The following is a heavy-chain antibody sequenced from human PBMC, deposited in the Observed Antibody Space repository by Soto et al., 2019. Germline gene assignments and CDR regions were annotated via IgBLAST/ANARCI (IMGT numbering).Heavy chain of an antibody. V-gene: IGHV3-30-3*01. CDR1: GFTFSSYA. CDR3: ARDIVVVPAATETYYYYYGMDV. J-gene: IGHJ6*02. CDR2: ISYDGSNK. D-gene: IGHD2-2*01. Sequence: GGSLRLSCAASGFTFSSYAMHWVRQAPGKGLEWVAVISYDGSNKYYADSVKGRFTISRDNSKNTLYLQMNSLRAEDTAVYYCARDIVVVPAATETYYYYYGMDVWGQGTTVTVSS.